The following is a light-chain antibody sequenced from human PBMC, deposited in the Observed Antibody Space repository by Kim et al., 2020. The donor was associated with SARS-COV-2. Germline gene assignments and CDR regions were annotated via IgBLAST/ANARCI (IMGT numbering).Light chain of an antibody. J-gene: IGLJ2*01. CDR3: AAWDDSLNGLV. CDR2: SNN. Sequence: GQWVTISCSGSGSNIGSNTATWYHQHPVTAPTLLIYSNNRRPSGVPDRFSGCKSGTSASLAISWLQSEDEAAYYCAAWDDSLNGLVFGGGTQLTVL. CDR1: GSNIGSNT. V-gene: IGLV1-44*01.